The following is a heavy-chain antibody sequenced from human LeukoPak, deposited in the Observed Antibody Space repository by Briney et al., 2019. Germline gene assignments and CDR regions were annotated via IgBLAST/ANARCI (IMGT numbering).Heavy chain of an antibody. J-gene: IGHJ5*02. V-gene: IGHV4-30-4*01. CDR2: IYYSGST. Sequence: SQTLSLTCTVSGGSISSGDYYWSWIRQPPGKGLEWIGYIYYSGSTYYNPSLKSRVTISVDTSKNQFSLKLSSVTAADTAVYYCVRLISGQLVLAGWFDPWGQGTLVTVSS. CDR3: VRLISGQLVLAGWFDP. CDR1: GGSISSGDYY. D-gene: IGHD6-6*01.